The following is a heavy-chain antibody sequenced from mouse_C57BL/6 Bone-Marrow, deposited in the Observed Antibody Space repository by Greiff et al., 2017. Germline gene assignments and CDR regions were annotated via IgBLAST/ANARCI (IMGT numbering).Heavy chain of an antibody. CDR1: GFTFSSYA. CDR2: ISDGGSYT. J-gene: IGHJ4*01. D-gene: IGHD2-4*01. Sequence: EVQLQESGGGLVKPGGSLKLSCAASGFTFSSYAMSWVRQTPEKRLEWVATISDGGSYTYYPDNVKGRFTISRDNAKNNLYLQMSHLKSEDTAMYYCARDQGYYDYLYAMDYWGQGTSVTVSS. V-gene: IGHV5-4*01. CDR3: ARDQGYYDYLYAMDY.